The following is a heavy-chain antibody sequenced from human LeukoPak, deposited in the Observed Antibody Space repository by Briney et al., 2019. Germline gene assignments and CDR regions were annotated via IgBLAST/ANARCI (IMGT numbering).Heavy chain of an antibody. Sequence: SETLSLTCTVSGGSISNLNYYWSWIRQPAGKGLEWIGRIYASGSTNYNPSLKSRVTISVDTSKNQFSLKLSSVTAADTAVYYCARIYDILTGYSYYYYGMDVWGQGTTVTVSS. CDR2: IYASGST. J-gene: IGHJ6*02. D-gene: IGHD3-9*01. CDR1: GGSISNLNYY. V-gene: IGHV4-61*02. CDR3: ARIYDILTGYSYYYYGMDV.